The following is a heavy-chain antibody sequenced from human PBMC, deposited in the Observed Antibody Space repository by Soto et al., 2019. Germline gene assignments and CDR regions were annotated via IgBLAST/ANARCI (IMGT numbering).Heavy chain of an antibody. J-gene: IGHJ3*02. CDR3: AQSPKTMAFEGGAFAT. V-gene: IGHV2-5*02. Sequence: QITLKESGPTLVKPTQTLTLTCTFSGFSLSASGVGVGWIRQPPGKALEWLTLIYWDDDKRYSPSLKSRLTIPKDTPQNQVVLTKTNMDPVDTATYYCAQSPKTMAFEGGAFATWGQGTMVTVSS. D-gene: IGHD2-8*01. CDR2: IYWDDDK. CDR1: GFSLSASGVG.